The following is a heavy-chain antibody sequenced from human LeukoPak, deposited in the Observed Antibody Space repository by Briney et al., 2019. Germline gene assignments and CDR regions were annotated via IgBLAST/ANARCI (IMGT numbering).Heavy chain of an antibody. V-gene: IGHV4-59*08. Sequence: SETLSLTCTVSGGSISSYYWSWIRQPPGKGLEWIGYIYYSGSTNYNPSLKSRVTISVDTSKNQFSLKLSSVTAADTAVYYCARRDSSGWYYFDYWGQGTLVTVSS. CDR2: IYYSGST. D-gene: IGHD6-19*01. J-gene: IGHJ4*02. CDR3: ARRDSSGWYYFDY. CDR1: GGSISSYY.